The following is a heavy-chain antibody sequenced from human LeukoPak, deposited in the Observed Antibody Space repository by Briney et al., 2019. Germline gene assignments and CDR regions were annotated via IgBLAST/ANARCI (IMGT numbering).Heavy chain of an antibody. Sequence: GGSLRLSCAASGFTFDDYAMHWVRQAPGKGLEWVSGISWNSGSIGYADSVKGRFTISRDNAKNSLYLQMNSLRAEDTALYYCAKAGGPYYYDSSGYSDYWGQGTLVTVSS. CDR3: AKAGGPYYYDSSGYSDY. CDR1: GFTFDDYA. CDR2: ISWNSGSI. D-gene: IGHD3-22*01. V-gene: IGHV3-9*01. J-gene: IGHJ4*02.